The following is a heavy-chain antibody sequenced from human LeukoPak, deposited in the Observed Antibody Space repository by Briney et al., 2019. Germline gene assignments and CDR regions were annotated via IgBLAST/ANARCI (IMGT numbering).Heavy chain of an antibody. CDR3: ARDNPPHYYDSSGYHWYAFDI. CDR1: GYSFTSYW. D-gene: IGHD3-22*01. CDR2: IYPGDSDT. V-gene: IGHV5-51*01. J-gene: IGHJ3*02. Sequence: GESLKISCKGSGYSFTSYWIGWVRQMPGKGLEWMGIIYPGDSDTRYSPSFQGQVTISADKSISTAYLQWSSLKASDTAVYYCARDNPPHYYDSSGYHWYAFDIWGQGTMVTVSS.